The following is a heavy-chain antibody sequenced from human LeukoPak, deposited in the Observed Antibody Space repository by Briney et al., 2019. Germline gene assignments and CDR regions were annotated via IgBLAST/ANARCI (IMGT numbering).Heavy chain of an antibody. CDR2: MYHSGST. D-gene: IGHD2-21*01. CDR3: ARMCGGDCRGGFDY. V-gene: IGHV4-38-2*01. CDR1: GYSITSGYY. J-gene: IGHJ4*02. Sequence: ASEALSLTCVVSGYSITSGYYWGWIRQPPGKGLEWIASMYHSGSTYYKPSLKCRVTISVDTSKNQFSLKVNSVTAADTAVYYCARMCGGDCRGGFDYWGQGTLVTVSS.